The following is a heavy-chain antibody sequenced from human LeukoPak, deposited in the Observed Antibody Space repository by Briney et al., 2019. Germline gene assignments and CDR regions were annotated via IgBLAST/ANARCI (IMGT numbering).Heavy chain of an antibody. CDR2: IKQDGSEK. CDR3: ARGGTTENFDY. Sequence: GGSLRLSCAASGFTFSSYWMSWVRQAPGKGLEWVANIKQDGSEKYYVDSVKGRFTISGDNAKNSLYLQMNSLRAEDTAVYYCARGGTTENFDYWGQGTLVTVSS. V-gene: IGHV3-7*01. D-gene: IGHD4-17*01. CDR1: GFTFSSYW. J-gene: IGHJ4*02.